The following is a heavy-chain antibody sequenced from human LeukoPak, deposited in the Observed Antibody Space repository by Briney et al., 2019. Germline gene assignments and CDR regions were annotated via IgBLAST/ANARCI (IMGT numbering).Heavy chain of an antibody. CDR1: GFTFSSYW. Sequence: GGSLRLSCAASGFTFSSYWMSWVRQAPGKGLEWVAYINQDRGAIYYVESVKGRFTISGDNAKNSLYLHMNSLRVEDTAVYYCVRDLRGSSSSWGQGTLVTVSS. J-gene: IGHJ4*02. CDR2: INQDRGAI. D-gene: IGHD6-6*01. V-gene: IGHV3-7*01. CDR3: VRDLRGSSSS.